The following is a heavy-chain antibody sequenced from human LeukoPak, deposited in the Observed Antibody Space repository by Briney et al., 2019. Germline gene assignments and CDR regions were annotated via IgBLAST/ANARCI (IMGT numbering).Heavy chain of an antibody. CDR2: ISWNSGSI. D-gene: IGHD3-10*01. Sequence: PGGSLRLSCAASGFTFSSYAMSWVRQAPGKGLEWVSGISWNSGSIGYADSVKGRFTISRDNAKNSLYLQMNSLRAEDTALYYCAKVRGVIVANEYYFDYWGQGTLVTVSS. J-gene: IGHJ4*02. CDR3: AKVRGVIVANEYYFDY. CDR1: GFTFSSYA. V-gene: IGHV3-9*01.